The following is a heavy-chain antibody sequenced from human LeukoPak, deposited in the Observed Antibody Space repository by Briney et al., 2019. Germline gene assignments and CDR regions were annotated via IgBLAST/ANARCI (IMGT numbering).Heavy chain of an antibody. CDR3: ASRSSGWDDAFDI. V-gene: IGHV3-7*01. CDR2: IKQDGSEK. Sequence: GGPLRLSCAASGFTFSSYWMSWVRQAPGKGLEWVANIKQDGSEKYYVDSVKGRFTISRDNAKNSLYLQMNSLRAEDTAVYYCASRSSGWDDAFDIWGQGTMVTVSS. CDR1: GFTFSSYW. D-gene: IGHD6-19*01. J-gene: IGHJ3*02.